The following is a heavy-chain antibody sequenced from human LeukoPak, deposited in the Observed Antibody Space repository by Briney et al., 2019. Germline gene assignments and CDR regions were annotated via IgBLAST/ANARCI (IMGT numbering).Heavy chain of an antibody. J-gene: IGHJ6*04. V-gene: IGHV4-39*01. CDR2: IYYSGST. CDR1: GGSISSSSYY. Sequence: SETLSLTCTVSGGSISSSSYYWGWIRQPPGKGLEWIGSIYYSGSTYYNPSLKSRVTISVDTSKNQFSLKLSSVTAADTAVYYCARQKDYYDSSGYYLRYYYYYGMDVWGKGTTVTVSS. CDR3: ARQKDYYDSSGYYLRYYYYYGMDV. D-gene: IGHD3-22*01.